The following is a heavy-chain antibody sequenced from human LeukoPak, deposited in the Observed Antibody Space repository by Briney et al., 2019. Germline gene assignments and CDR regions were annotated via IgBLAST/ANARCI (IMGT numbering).Heavy chain of an antibody. CDR1: GFTFASYA. V-gene: IGHV3-23*01. J-gene: IGHJ4*02. Sequence: GGSLRLSCAASGFTFASYAMTWVRQAPGKGLEWVSSISATDGSTYYADSVRGRFTISRDNSKNTLYLQMNSLRAEDTAVYYCAKDSRIAARPLFGYWGQGTLVTVSS. D-gene: IGHD6-6*01. CDR3: AKDSRIAARPLFGY. CDR2: ISATDGST.